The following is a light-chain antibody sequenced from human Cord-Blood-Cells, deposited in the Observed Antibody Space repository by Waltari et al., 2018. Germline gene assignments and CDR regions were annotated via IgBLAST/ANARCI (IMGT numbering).Light chain of an antibody. CDR3: AAWDDSLSGVV. V-gene: IGLV1-47*01. J-gene: IGLJ2*01. CDR1: SSNIGSNY. Sequence: GQRVTISCSGSSSNIGSNYVYWYQQLPGTAPKLLIYRNNQRPSGVPDRFSGSKSGTSASLAIRGLRSEDEADYYWAAWDDSLSGVVFGGGTKLTVL. CDR2: RNN.